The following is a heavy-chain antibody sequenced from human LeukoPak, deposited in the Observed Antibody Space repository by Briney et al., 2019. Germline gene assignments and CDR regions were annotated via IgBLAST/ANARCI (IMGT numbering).Heavy chain of an antibody. V-gene: IGHV1-18*04. J-gene: IGHJ4*02. Sequence: GASVKVSCKASGYTFTSYSIAWVRQAPGQGLEWMGWISTYNGSPKYAQKLQGRVTMTTDTSTSAAYMELSSLRSEDTAVYYCARKELLDYWGQGTLVTVSS. CDR3: ARKELLDY. CDR2: ISTYNGSP. CDR1: GYTFTSYS. D-gene: IGHD3-10*01.